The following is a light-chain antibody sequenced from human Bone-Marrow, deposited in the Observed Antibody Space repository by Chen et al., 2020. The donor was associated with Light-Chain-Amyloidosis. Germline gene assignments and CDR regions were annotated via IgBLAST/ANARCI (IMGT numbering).Light chain of an antibody. CDR2: EVT. J-gene: IGLJ1*01. Sequence: QSALTQPASVSGSPGQSITISCTGTSSDVGGDNHVSWYQQHPDKAPQLMIYEVTNRRSWVPSGCSGSKSDNTASLTMSGLQNEDGADYFCSTYTITNTLVFGSGTRVTVL. CDR1: SSDVGGDNH. CDR3: STYTITNTLV. V-gene: IGLV2-14*01.